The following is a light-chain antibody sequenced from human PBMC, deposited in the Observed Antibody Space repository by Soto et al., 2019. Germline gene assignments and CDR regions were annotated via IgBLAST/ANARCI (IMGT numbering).Light chain of an antibody. J-gene: IGLJ3*02. CDR2: EAT. V-gene: IGLV2-23*01. CDR1: SSDIGTYNL. CDR3: CSYAGGSTLV. Sequence: QSALTQSASESGSPGQSITISCTGTSSDIGTYNLVSWYQHHPGNAPKLMIYEATKRPSGVSSRFSGSKSGNTASLTISGLQTEDEADYYCCSYAGGSTLVFGGGTKLTVL.